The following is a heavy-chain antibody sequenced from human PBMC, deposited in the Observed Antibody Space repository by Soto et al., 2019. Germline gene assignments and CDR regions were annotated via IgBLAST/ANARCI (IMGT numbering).Heavy chain of an antibody. D-gene: IGHD1-20*01. Sequence: PSETLSLTCSVSGDAISNFYWSCIRQTPGRGLEWIGCVHESGSTDYNPSLKGRVTISLHTSKSQFSLSLRSATAADTATYYCARGTRALITSFFAYWGQGIPVTVSS. J-gene: IGHJ4*02. CDR2: VHESGST. CDR1: GDAISNFY. V-gene: IGHV4-59*03. CDR3: ARGTRALITSFFAY.